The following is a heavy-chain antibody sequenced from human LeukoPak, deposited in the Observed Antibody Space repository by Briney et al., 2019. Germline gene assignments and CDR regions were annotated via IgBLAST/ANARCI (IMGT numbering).Heavy chain of an antibody. V-gene: IGHV3-11*06. CDR2: ISTSSSYI. CDR3: AREHYFYYLDA. J-gene: IGHJ6*03. Sequence: PGGSLRLSCAASGFTFSDYYMSWIRQAPGKGLEWVSYISTSSSYIYYADSVKGRFTISRDNAKNSLYLQMNSLRAEDTAVYYCAREHYFYYLDAWGKGTTVTVSS. CDR1: GFTFSDYY.